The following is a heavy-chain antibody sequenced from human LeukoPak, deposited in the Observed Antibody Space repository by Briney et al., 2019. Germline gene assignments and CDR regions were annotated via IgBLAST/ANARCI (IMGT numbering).Heavy chain of an antibody. D-gene: IGHD3-22*01. CDR3: ARVPSYYYDSSGYYKDY. J-gene: IGHJ4*02. CDR2: INHSGST. V-gene: IGHV4-34*01. Sequence: SETLSLTCAVYGGSFSGYYWSWIRQPPGKGLEWIGEINHSGSTNYNPSLKSRVTISVDTSKNQFSLKLSSVTAADTAVYYCARVPSYYYDSSGYYKDYWGQGTLVTVSS. CDR1: GGSFSGYY.